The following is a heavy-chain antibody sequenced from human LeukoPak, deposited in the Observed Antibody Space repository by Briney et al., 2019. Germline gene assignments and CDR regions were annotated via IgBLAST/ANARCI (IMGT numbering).Heavy chain of an antibody. CDR1: GFSFSGCS. V-gene: IGHV3-7*01. Sequence: PGGSLRVSCAPSGFSFSGCSLSWVRQAPGKRLEWVATIYEVGSKTYYDDSVKGRFTISRDNAKNSLYLEMSSLRAEDTAVYYCARLLGTVTAFDYWGQGTLVTVSS. CDR2: IYEVGSKT. D-gene: IGHD1-26*01. J-gene: IGHJ4*02. CDR3: ARLLGTVTAFDY.